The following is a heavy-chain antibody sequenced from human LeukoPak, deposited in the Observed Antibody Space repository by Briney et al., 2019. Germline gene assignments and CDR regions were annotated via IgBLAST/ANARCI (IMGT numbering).Heavy chain of an antibody. CDR3: ARCRYSYGSHFDY. Sequence: SETLSLTCTVSGGSISSSSYYWGWIRQPPGKGLEWIGSIYYSGSTYYNPSLKSRVTISVDTSKNQFSLKLSSVTAADTAVYYCARCRYSYGSHFDYWGQGTLVTVSS. D-gene: IGHD5-18*01. CDR2: IYYSGST. J-gene: IGHJ4*02. V-gene: IGHV4-39*07. CDR1: GGSISSSSYY.